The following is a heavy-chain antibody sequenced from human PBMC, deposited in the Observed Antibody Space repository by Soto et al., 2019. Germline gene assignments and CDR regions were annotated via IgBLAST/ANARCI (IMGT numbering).Heavy chain of an antibody. V-gene: IGHV3-15*07. Sequence: GGSLRLSCVASGFTFATTWMNWVRQAPGKGLEWVGHIKSGRDGGTADYAAAVKDRFFISRDDSENMVSLQMNSLKTEDTAVYYCTTHSYYAYAFWGQGTLVTVSS. D-gene: IGHD4-4*01. J-gene: IGHJ4*02. CDR2: IKSGRDGGTA. CDR3: TTHSYYAYAF. CDR1: GFTFATTW.